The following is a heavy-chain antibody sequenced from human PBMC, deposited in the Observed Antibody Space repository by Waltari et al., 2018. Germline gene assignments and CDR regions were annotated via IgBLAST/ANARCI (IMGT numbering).Heavy chain of an antibody. Sequence: QVQLVQSGAEVKKPGSSVKVSCKASGGTFSSYAISWVRQAPGQGLEWMGGIIPSFGTANYAQKFQGRVTITADESTSTAYMELSSLRSEDTAVYYCAATNWRNGFVEAWREGYYYYGMDVWGQGTTVTVSS. D-gene: IGHD4-17*01. J-gene: IGHJ6*02. CDR3: AATNWRNGFVEAWREGYYYYGMDV. CDR2: IIPSFGTA. CDR1: GGTFSSYA. V-gene: IGHV1-69*01.